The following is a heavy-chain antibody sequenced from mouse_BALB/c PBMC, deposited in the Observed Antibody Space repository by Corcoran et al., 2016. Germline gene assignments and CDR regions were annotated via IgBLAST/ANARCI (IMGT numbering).Heavy chain of an antibody. D-gene: IGHD2-3*01. V-gene: IGHV1S34*01. J-gene: IGHJ3*01. CDR3: AKGGDGYFFPFAY. CDR2: ISCYNGGT. CDR1: GYSFTGYY. Sequence: VVKTGASVKISCKASGYSFTGYYMHWVKQSHGKSLEWIGYISCYNGGTGYNQKFKGKATSTVDTSSSTTYMQFNSLTSEDSAVYYCAKGGDGYFFPFAYWGQGTLVTVSA.